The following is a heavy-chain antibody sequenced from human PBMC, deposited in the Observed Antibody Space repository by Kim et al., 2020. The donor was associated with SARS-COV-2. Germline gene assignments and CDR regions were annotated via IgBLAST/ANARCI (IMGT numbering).Heavy chain of an antibody. CDR3: ARAAIYYDILTGYYDYYYYGMDV. V-gene: IGHV3-53*04. J-gene: IGHJ6*02. CDR1: GFTVSSNY. D-gene: IGHD3-9*01. Sequence: GGSLRLSCAASGFTVSSNYMSWVRQAPGKGLEWVSVIYSGGSTYYADSVKGRFTISRHNSKNTLYLQMNSLRAEDTAVYYCARAAIYYDILTGYYDYYYYGMDVWGQGTTVTVSS. CDR2: IYSGGST.